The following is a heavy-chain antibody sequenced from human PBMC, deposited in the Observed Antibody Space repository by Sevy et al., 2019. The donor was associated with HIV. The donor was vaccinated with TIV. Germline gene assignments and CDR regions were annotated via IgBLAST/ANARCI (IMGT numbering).Heavy chain of an antibody. J-gene: IGHJ4*02. CDR2: ISSNGGST. Sequence: GGSLRLSCSASGFTFSSYAMHWVRQAPGKGLEYVSAISSNGGSTYYADSVKGRFTISRDNSKNTLYLQMSSLRAEDTAVYYCVKCPLYYGSGRIPYYFDYWGQGTLVTVSS. CDR3: VKCPLYYGSGRIPYYFDY. CDR1: GFTFSSYA. D-gene: IGHD3-10*01. V-gene: IGHV3-64D*06.